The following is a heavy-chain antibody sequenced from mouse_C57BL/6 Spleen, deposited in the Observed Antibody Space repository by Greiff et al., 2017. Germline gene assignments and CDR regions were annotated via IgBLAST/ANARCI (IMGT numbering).Heavy chain of an antibody. CDR1: GFTFSDYG. Sequence: EVQLQESGGGLVKPGGSLKLSCAASGFTFSDYGMHWVRQAPEKGLEWVAYISSGSSTIYYADTVKGRFTISRDNAKNTLFLQMTSLRSEDTAMYYCARPDFAYFDYWGQGTTLTVSS. V-gene: IGHV5-17*01. J-gene: IGHJ2*01. CDR2: ISSGSSTI. CDR3: ARPDFAYFDY.